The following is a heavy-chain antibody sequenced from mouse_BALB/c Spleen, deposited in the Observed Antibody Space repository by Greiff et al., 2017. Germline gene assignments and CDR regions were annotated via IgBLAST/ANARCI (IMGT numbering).Heavy chain of an antibody. V-gene: IGHV3-6*02. Sequence: EVKLMESGPGLVKPSQSLSLTCSVTGYSITSGYYWNWIRQFPGNKLEWMGYISYDGSNNYNPSLKNRISITRDTSKNQFFLKLNSVTTEDTATYYCARDGYYGNYVGFAYWGQGTLVTVSA. CDR3: ARDGYYGNYVGFAY. CDR2: ISYDGSN. J-gene: IGHJ3*01. CDR1: GYSITSGYY. D-gene: IGHD2-1*01.